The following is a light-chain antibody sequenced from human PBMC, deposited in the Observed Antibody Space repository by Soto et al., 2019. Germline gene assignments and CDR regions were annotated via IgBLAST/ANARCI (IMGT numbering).Light chain of an antibody. Sequence: IGFTLSQATLSLSPEDRATLSCGGSHSVAGLLAWYQQKPGQAPRLLIYFASNRASGIPDRFSGSGSGTDFTLTISRLEPEDFAVYYCQQYDSSPPWTVAQRTKV. V-gene: IGKV3-20*01. J-gene: IGKJ1*01. CDR3: QQYDSSPPWT. CDR1: HSVAGL. CDR2: FAS.